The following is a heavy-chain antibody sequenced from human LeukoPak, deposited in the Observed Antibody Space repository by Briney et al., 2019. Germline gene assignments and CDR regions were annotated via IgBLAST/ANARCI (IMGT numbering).Heavy chain of an antibody. D-gene: IGHD3-10*01. Sequence: GGSLSLSCAASGFTFDDYAMHWVRQAPGKGLEWVSGISWNSGSIGYADSVKGRFTISRDNAKNSLYLQMNSLRAEDTALYYCAKDISYYYGSGSYVDYWGQGTLVTVSS. V-gene: IGHV3-9*01. CDR2: ISWNSGSI. CDR1: GFTFDDYA. J-gene: IGHJ4*02. CDR3: AKDISYYYGSGSYVDY.